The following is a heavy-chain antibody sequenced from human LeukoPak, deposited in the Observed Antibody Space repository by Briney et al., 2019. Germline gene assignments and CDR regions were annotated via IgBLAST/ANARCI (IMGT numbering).Heavy chain of an antibody. J-gene: IGHJ4*02. V-gene: IGHV6-1*01. CDR1: GASVTSNSAA. CDR2: TYYRSKWYN. D-gene: IGHD6-13*01. Sequence: SQTLSLNCAITGASVTSNSAAWNWLRQSPSRGLEWLGRTYYRSKWYNDYAVSVKSRITINPDTSKNQFSLQLNSVTPEDTAVYYCARTPAAEGVWVDYWGQGTLVTVSS. CDR3: ARTPAAEGVWVDY.